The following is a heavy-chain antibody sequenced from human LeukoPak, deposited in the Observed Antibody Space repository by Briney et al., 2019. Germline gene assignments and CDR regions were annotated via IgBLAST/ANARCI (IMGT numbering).Heavy chain of an antibody. J-gene: IGHJ4*02. D-gene: IGHD5-24*01. CDR3: ARGSRWLRTFDY. V-gene: IGHV4-34*01. CDR1: GFIVRNYY. CDR2: INHSGST. Sequence: GSLRLSCAASGFIVRNYYLSWIRQPPGKGLEWIGEINHSGSTNYNPSLKSRVTISVDTSKNQFSLKLSSVTAADTAVYYCARGSRWLRTFDYWGQGTLVTVSS.